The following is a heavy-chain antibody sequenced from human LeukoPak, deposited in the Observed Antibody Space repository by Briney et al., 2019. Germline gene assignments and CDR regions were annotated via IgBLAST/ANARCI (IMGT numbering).Heavy chain of an antibody. CDR3: AISTRGYSYGLGD. CDR1: GYTFTDFY. CDR2: INPNTGST. V-gene: IGHV1-2*02. J-gene: IGHJ4*02. D-gene: IGHD5-18*01. Sequence: ASVKVSCKASGYTFTDFYIHWVRQAPAQGLEWMGWINPNTGSTDYAQKFQGRVTMTRDTSISTANMELSRLKSDDTAVYYCAISTRGYSYGLGDWGQGTLVTVSS.